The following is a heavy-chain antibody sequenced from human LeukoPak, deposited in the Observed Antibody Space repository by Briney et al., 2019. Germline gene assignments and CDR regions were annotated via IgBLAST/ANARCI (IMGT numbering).Heavy chain of an antibody. CDR3: ARGGSFLFYYYYYMDV. D-gene: IGHD1-26*01. V-gene: IGHV4-34*01. CDR1: GGSFSGYY. Sequence: PSETLSLTCAVYGGSFSGYYWSWIRQPPGKGLEWIGEINHSGSTNYNPSLKSRVTISVDTSKNQFSLKLSSVTAADTAVYYCARGGSFLFYYYYYMDVWGKGTTVTVSS. CDR2: INHSGST. J-gene: IGHJ6*03.